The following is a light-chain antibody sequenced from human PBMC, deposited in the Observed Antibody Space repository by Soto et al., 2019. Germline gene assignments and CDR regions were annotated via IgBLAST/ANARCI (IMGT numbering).Light chain of an antibody. V-gene: IGKV1-12*01. J-gene: IGKJ3*01. CDR3: QQAYSFPFT. CDR1: QDIGTW. CDR2: VAS. Sequence: DIQLTQSPSSVSASVGDRVTITCRASQDIGTWLAWYQQKPGKAPKLLIYVASNLESGVPSRFSGAGSGTDFNLTITSLQPEGFATYQCQQAYSFPFTFGPWTKVDFK.